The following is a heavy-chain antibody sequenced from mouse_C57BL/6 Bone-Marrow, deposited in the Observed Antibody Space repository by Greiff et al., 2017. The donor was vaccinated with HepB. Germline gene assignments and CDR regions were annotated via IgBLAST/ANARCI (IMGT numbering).Heavy chain of an antibody. J-gene: IGHJ3*01. CDR1: GFTFSSYG. Sequence: EVNLVESGGDLVKPGGSLKLSCAASGFTFSSYGMSWVRQTPDKRLEWVATISSGGSYTYYPDSVKGRFTISRDNAKNTLYLQMSSLKSEDTAMYYCARHGTFAYWGQGTLVTVSA. CDR3: ARHGTFAY. V-gene: IGHV5-6*01. CDR2: ISSGGSYT.